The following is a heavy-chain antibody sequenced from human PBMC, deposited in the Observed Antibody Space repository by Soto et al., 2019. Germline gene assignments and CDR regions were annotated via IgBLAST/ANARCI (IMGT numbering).Heavy chain of an antibody. D-gene: IGHD5-18*01. CDR1: GYTFTGYY. Sequence: GASVKVSCKASGYTFTGYYMHWVRQAPGQGLEWMGIINPSGGSTSYAQKFQGRVTMTRDTSTSTVYMELSSLRSEDTAVYYCARRYGSTPYYYYYYMDVGGKGTTVTVS. CDR3: ARRYGSTPYYYYYYMDV. V-gene: IGHV1-46*01. CDR2: INPSGGST. J-gene: IGHJ6*03.